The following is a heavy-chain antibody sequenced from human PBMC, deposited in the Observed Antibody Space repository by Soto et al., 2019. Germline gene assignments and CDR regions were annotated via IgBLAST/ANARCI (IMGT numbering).Heavy chain of an antibody. V-gene: IGHV3-30*18. D-gene: IGHD4-17*01. CDR2: ISYDGSNK. Sequence: GGSLRLSCAASGFTFSSYGMHWVRQAPGKGLEWVAVISYDGSNKYYADSVKGRFTISRDNSKNTLYLQMNSLRAEDTAVYYCAKVHDYGDFYYFDYWGQGTLVTVSS. CDR1: GFTFSSYG. CDR3: AKVHDYGDFYYFDY. J-gene: IGHJ4*02.